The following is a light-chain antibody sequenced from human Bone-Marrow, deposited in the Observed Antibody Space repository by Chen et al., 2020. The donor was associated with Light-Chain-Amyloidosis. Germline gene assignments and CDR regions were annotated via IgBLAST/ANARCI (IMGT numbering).Light chain of an antibody. Sequence: QSALTQPPSASGSPGQSVTISCTGTSSDVGGYNYVSWYQQHPGKAPKLMIFDVSNRPSGVSSRFSGSKSGNTASLTISGLQAEDEADYYCSSYTSSSRWVFGGGTKLTVL. CDR1: SSDVGGYNY. CDR2: DVS. CDR3: SSYTSSSRWV. J-gene: IGLJ3*02. V-gene: IGLV2-14*01.